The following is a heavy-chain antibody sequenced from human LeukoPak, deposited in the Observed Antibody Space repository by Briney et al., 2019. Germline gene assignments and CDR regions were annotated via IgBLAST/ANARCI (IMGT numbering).Heavy chain of an antibody. J-gene: IGHJ4*02. V-gene: IGHV3-7*01. CDR1: GFTFSSYW. Sequence: GGSLRLSCAASGFTFSSYWMSWVRQAPGKGLEWVANIKHDGSEKYYVDSVKGRFAISRDNGKNSLYLQMNNLRVEDMAVYYCARAPREWLLGYHFEYWGQGTLVTVSS. CDR2: IKHDGSEK. CDR3: ARAPREWLLGYHFEY. D-gene: IGHD3-3*01.